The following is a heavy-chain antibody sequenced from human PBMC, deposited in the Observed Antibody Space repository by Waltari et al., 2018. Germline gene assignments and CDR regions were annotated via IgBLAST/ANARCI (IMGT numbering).Heavy chain of an antibody. CDR1: GGSFSGYY. CDR3: ARATRREWLKGP. V-gene: IGHV4-34*01. J-gene: IGHJ5*02. Sequence: QVQLQQWGAGLLKPSETLSLTCAVYGGSFSGYYWSWIRQPPGKGLEWIGEINQSGSSNYNPSLKSRGTISVDTSKNQFSLKLSSVTAADTAVYYCARATRREWLKGPWGQGTLVTVSS. CDR2: INQSGSS. D-gene: IGHD3-3*01.